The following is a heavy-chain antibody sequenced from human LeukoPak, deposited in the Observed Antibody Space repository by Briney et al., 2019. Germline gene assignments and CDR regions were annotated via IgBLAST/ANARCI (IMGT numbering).Heavy chain of an antibody. Sequence: ASVKVSCKASGYTFTSYYMHWVRQAPGQGLEWMGIINPSGGTTNYAQKFQGRGTMTRDTSTSTDYLELTSLRSEDTAVYYCARDSGDWTVDYWGQRTLVTVSS. V-gene: IGHV1-46*01. CDR2: INPSGGTT. CDR3: ARDSGDWTVDY. CDR1: GYTFTSYY. J-gene: IGHJ4*02. D-gene: IGHD2-21*02.